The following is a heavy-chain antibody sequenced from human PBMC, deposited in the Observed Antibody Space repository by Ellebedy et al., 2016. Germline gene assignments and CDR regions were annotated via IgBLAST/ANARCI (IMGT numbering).Heavy chain of an antibody. J-gene: IGHJ5*02. CDR2: ISAYNDNI. Sequence: ASVKVSCKASGYSFTSYGISWVRQAPGQGLEWMGWISAYNDNINYAKNLQGRVTMTIDTSTSTAYMELRSLRSDDTAVYYCAREWNYGLIRGDPWGQGTLVTVSS. D-gene: IGHD1-7*01. V-gene: IGHV1-18*04. CDR3: AREWNYGLIRGDP. CDR1: GYSFTSYG.